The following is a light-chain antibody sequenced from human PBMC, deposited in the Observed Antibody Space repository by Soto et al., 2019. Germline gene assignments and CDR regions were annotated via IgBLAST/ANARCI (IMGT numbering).Light chain of an antibody. Sequence: QSALTQPPSASGSPGQSVAISCTGTNSDIGNYNFVSWYQQHPGKAPKLMIYEVNKRPSGVPDRFSGSKSGNPASLTVSGLQPEDEADYYCSSYAGSNNVLFGGGTKLTVL. J-gene: IGLJ2*01. CDR1: NSDIGNYNF. CDR2: EVN. CDR3: SSYAGSNNVL. V-gene: IGLV2-8*01.